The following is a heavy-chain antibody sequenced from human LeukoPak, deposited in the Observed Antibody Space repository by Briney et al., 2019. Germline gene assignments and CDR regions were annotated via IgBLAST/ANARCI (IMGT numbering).Heavy chain of an antibody. D-gene: IGHD6-19*01. J-gene: IGHJ6*04. CDR2: INWNSGNI. CDR3: AKDIRAVAGSEYWYFDL. Sequence: GGSLRLSCAASGFTFSSYSMNWVRQAPGKGLEWVSGINWNSGNIGYADSVKGRFTISRDNAKNSLYLQMNSLRAEDTALYYCAKDIRAVAGSEYWYFDLWGKGTTVTVSS. V-gene: IGHV3-9*01. CDR1: GFTFSSYS.